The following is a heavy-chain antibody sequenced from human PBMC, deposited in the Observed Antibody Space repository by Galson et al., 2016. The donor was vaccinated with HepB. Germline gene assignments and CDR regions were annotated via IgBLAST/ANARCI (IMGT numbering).Heavy chain of an antibody. CDR3: ARVGGYVGYYFDF. Sequence: SLRLSCAVSGITVSDTYMSWVRQAPGKGLEWVSVIYRDGRTYHGDSVKGRFSISRDISKNTLYLQMNSLRADDTAVYYCARVGGYVGYYFDFWGQGALVTVSS. D-gene: IGHD5-12*01. CDR1: GITVSDTY. CDR2: IYRDGRT. J-gene: IGHJ4*02. V-gene: IGHV3-53*01.